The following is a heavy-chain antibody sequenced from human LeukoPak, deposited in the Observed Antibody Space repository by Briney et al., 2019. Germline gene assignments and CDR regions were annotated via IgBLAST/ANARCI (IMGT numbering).Heavy chain of an antibody. CDR1: RFTFSNYW. CDR2: ISSSGITI. V-gene: IGHV3-11*01. D-gene: IGHD3-10*01. J-gene: IGHJ4*02. Sequence: GGSLRLSCVASRFTFSNYWMTWVRQAPGKGLEWVSYISSSGITIYYADSVKGRFTISRDNAKKSLYLEMNSLRAEDTAVYYCARDQYGLGYGSLFDYWGQGTLVTVSS. CDR3: ARDQYGLGYGSLFDY.